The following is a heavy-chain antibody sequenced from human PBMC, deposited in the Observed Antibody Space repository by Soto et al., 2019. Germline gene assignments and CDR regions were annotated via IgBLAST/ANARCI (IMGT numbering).Heavy chain of an antibody. CDR2: ISADNGNT. V-gene: IGHV1-18*01. J-gene: IGHJ6*02. CDR1: GYTFYSHS. D-gene: IGHD5-18*01. CDR3: ARCIQQDYYYGMDV. Sequence: QAQLVQSGAEVKKPGASVKVSCKASGYTFYSHSISWVRQAPGQGLEWMGRISADNGNTKYAQKFRDRVTMTTDTSTSTVYMELRNLRSDDTAVYYCARCIQQDYYYGMDVWGQGTTVTVSS.